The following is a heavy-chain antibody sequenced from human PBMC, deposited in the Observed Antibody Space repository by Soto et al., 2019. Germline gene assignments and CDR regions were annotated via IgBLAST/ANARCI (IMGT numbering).Heavy chain of an antibody. CDR3: ARGGKLYSSHFDY. J-gene: IGHJ4*02. D-gene: IGHD6-13*01. V-gene: IGHV1-69*01. CDR2: IIPIFDTA. CDR1: GGTFSSYA. Sequence: QVQLVQSGSEVKKPGSSVKVSCKASGGTFSSYAISWVRQAPGQVLEWIGGIIPIFDTANYAQKFQGRVTITADESTSTAYMELSSLRSEDTAVYYCARGGKLYSSHFDYWGQGTLVTVSS.